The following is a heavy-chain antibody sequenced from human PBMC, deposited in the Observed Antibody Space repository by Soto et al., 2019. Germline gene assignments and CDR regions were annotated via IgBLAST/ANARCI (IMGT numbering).Heavy chain of an antibody. Sequence: SETLSLTCTVSGGSISSYYWSWIRQPPGKGLEWIGYIYYSGSTNYNPSLKSRVTISVDTSKNQFSLKLSSVTAADTAVYYCAGLEPNYIAARSGFPDYWGQGTLVTVSS. CDR2: IYYSGST. CDR3: AGLEPNYIAARSGFPDY. J-gene: IGHJ4*02. D-gene: IGHD6-6*01. CDR1: GGSISSYY. V-gene: IGHV4-59*01.